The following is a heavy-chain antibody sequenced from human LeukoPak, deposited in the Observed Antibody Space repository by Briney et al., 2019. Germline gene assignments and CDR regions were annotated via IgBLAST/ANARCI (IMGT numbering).Heavy chain of an antibody. V-gene: IGHV3-21*01. CDR2: ISSSSSYI. CDR3: ARASVSSSWYGAFDI. Sequence: GGSLRLSCAASGFTFSSYSMNWVRQAPGKGLEGVSSISSSSSYIYYADSVRGRFTISSDNAKNSLYLQMNSLRAEDTAVYYCARASVSSSWYGAFDIWGQGTMVTVSS. J-gene: IGHJ3*02. D-gene: IGHD6-13*01. CDR1: GFTFSSYS.